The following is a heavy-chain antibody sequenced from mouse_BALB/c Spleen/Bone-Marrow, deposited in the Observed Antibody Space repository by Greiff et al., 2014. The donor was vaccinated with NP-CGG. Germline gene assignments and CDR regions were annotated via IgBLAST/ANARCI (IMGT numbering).Heavy chain of an antibody. CDR3: ARRWLPYAMDY. Sequence: VQLKQSGPELVKPGASVKMSCKAPGYTFTSYIMHWVKQTPGQGLEWIGYINPYNDGTKYNEKFKGKATLTSDKSSSTAYMELSRLTSEDSAVYYCARRWLPYAMDYWGQGTSVTVSS. J-gene: IGHJ4*01. CDR2: INPYNDGT. D-gene: IGHD2-3*01. V-gene: IGHV1-14*01. CDR1: GYTFTSYI.